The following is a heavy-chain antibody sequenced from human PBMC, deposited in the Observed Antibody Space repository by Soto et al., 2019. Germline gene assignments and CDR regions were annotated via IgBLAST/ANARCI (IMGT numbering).Heavy chain of an antibody. CDR2: IYYSGST. D-gene: IGHD2-8*01. Sequence: PSETLRLTCTVFGGSIGSYYGRWIRQPPGKGLEWIGYIYYSGSTNYNPSLKSRVTISVDTSKNQFSLKLSSVTAADTAVYYCARRYAGNFDYWGQGTLVTVSS. CDR3: ARRYAGNFDY. V-gene: IGHV4-59*01. CDR1: GGSIGSYY. J-gene: IGHJ4*02.